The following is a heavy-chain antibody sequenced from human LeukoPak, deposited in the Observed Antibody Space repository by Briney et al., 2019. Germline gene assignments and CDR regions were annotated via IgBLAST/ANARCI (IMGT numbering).Heavy chain of an antibody. D-gene: IGHD3-22*01. CDR1: GFTVSSNY. V-gene: IGHV3-66*01. J-gene: IGHJ4*02. Sequence: GGSLRLSCAASGFTVSSNYMSWVRQAPGKGLEWVSVIYSGGSTYYADSVKGRFTISRDNSKNTLYLQMNSPRAEDTAVYYCARGPFLFYDSSGYGFDYWGQGTLVTVSS. CDR2: IYSGGST. CDR3: ARGPFLFYDSSGYGFDY.